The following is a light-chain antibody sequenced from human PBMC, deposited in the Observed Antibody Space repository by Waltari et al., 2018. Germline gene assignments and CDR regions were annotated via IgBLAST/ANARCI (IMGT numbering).Light chain of an antibody. CDR1: QSVSRA. J-gene: IGKJ1*01. CDR2: GAS. V-gene: IGKV3-20*01. CDR3: QHYLRLPVT. Sequence: EIVLTQSPGTLSLSLGERATVSCRTSQSVSRALAWYQQKPGQAPRLVIYGASTMATGIPERFSGSGSGTDFSLTISRLEPDDFAVYYCQHYLRLPVTFGQGTTVEI.